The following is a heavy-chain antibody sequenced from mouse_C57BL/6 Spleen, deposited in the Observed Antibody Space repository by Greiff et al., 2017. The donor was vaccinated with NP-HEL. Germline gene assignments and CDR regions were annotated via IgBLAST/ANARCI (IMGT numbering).Heavy chain of an antibody. J-gene: IGHJ3*01. V-gene: IGHV1-15*01. CDR1: GYTFTDYE. CDR3: TRSLYDYDQGWFAY. CDR2: IDPETGGT. D-gene: IGHD2-4*01. Sequence: VQLQQSGAELVRPGASVTLSCKASGYTFTDYEMHWVKQTPVHGLEWIGAIDPETGGTAYNQKFKGEAILTADKSSSTAYMELRSLTSEDSAVYYCTRSLYDYDQGWFAYWGQGTLVTVSA.